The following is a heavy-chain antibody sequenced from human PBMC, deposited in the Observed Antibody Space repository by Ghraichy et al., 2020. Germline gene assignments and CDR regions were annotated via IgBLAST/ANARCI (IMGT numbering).Heavy chain of an antibody. CDR2: ISSSSSTI. CDR3: ARGNDYGDYYYYGMDV. CDR1: GFTFNSYS. J-gene: IGHJ6*02. Sequence: GGSLRLSCAASGFTFNSYSMNWVRQAPGKGLEWVSYISSSSSTIYYADSVKGRFTISRDNAKNSLYLQMNSLRDEDTAVYYCARGNDYGDYYYYGMDVWGQGTTVTVPS. D-gene: IGHD4-17*01. V-gene: IGHV3-48*02.